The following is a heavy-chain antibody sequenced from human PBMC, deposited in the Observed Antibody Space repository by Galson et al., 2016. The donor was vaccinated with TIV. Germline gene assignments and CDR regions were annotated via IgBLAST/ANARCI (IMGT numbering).Heavy chain of an antibody. J-gene: IGHJ4*02. CDR1: GYMFTAYF. CDR3: ARSYYYDSSAYYFDY. V-gene: IGHV1-2*06. CDR2: INPNSGAT. Sequence: SVKVSCKASGYMFTAYFIHWVRQAPGQGLEWMGRINPNSGATDYAQKFQGRVTMTRDTSISTAYMELSRLTYDDTAVYYCARSYYYDSSAYYFDYWGQGTLVTVSS. D-gene: IGHD3-22*01.